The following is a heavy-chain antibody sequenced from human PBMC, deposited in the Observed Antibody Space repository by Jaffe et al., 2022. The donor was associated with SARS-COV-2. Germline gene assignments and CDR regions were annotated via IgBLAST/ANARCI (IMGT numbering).Heavy chain of an antibody. V-gene: IGHV3-30*09. J-gene: IGHJ6*03. CDR2: ISYDGSHE. CDR1: GFTFSSYV. CDR3: VRGPGQFYHMDV. Sequence: QVQVVESGGGVVQPGRSLRLSCAASGFTFSSYVMHWVRQTPGRGLEWVAVISYDGSHEDYANSVKGRFAISRDNSKNTLYLQMNSLRPEDTAVYYCVRGPGQFYHMDVWGKGTTVTVSS. D-gene: IGHD2-2*01.